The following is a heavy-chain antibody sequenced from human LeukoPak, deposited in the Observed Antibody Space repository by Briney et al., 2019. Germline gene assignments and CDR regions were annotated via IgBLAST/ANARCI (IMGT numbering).Heavy chain of an antibody. CDR1: GGSISSGSYY. CDR3: ARLGYYGSGSLVDYFDY. CDR2: IYSSGST. J-gene: IGHJ4*02. Sequence: SETLSLTCTVSGGSISSGSYYWNWIRQPAGKGLEWIGRIYSSGSTNYNPSLKSRVTISVDTSKNQFSLKLSSVTAADTAVYYCARLGYYGSGSLVDYFDYWGQGTLVTVSS. V-gene: IGHV4-61*02. D-gene: IGHD3-10*01.